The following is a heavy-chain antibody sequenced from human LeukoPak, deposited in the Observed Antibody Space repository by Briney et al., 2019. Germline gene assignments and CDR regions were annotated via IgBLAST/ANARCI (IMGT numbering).Heavy chain of an antibody. CDR3: AKAGVAVGFDY. D-gene: IGHD2-15*01. V-gene: IGHV3-74*01. CDR2: IKSDGSTS. J-gene: IGHJ4*02. Sequence: GGSLRLSCAASGFTFSTYWMYWVREAPGKGLVWVSRIKSDGSTSSYAVSVKGRFTISRDNAKNTLSLQMNSLSAEDTAVYYCAKAGVAVGFDYWGQGTLVTVSS. CDR1: GFTFSTYW.